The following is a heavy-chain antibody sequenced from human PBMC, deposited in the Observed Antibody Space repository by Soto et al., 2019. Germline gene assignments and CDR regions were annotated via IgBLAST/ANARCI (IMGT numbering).Heavy chain of an antibody. CDR1: GYTFTSYG. V-gene: IGHV1-18*01. D-gene: IGHD3-9*01. Sequence: QVQLVQSGAEVKKPGASVKVSCKASGYTFTSYGISWVRQAPGQGLEWMGWISAYNGNTNYAQKIQGRVTMPTDTYTSTAYMELRSLRSDDTALYYCAKRGYDISRDPYGMDVWGQGTTVTVSS. CDR2: ISAYNGNT. CDR3: AKRGYDISRDPYGMDV. J-gene: IGHJ6*02.